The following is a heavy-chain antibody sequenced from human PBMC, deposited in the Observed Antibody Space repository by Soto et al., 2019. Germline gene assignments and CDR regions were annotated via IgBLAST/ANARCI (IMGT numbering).Heavy chain of an antibody. CDR1: GFPFRIYV. V-gene: IGHV3-23*01. CDR2: ISGGGSNT. J-gene: IGHJ4*02. Sequence: GSLRLSCSASGFPFRIYVMSWVRQAPGKGLEWFSGISGGGSNTFYADYVKGRFTISRDNSKNTLLLQMNSLGAEDTAVYYCAKDSNKYSSSLRGRYFDYWGQGIGVTV. D-gene: IGHD4-4*01. CDR3: AKDSNKYSSSLRGRYFDY.